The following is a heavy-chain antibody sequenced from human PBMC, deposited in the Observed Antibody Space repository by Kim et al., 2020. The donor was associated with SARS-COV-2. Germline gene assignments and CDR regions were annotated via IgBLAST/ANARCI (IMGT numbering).Heavy chain of an antibody. CDR1: GFTFDDYA. CDR2: ISGDGGST. D-gene: IGHD5-18*01. Sequence: GGSLRLSCAASGFTFDDYAMHWVRQAPGKGLEWVSLISGDGGSTYYADSVKGRFTISRDNSKNSLYLQMNSLRTEDTALYYCAKDIGYSYGFWSRLKIQFYYYANGTDVWGQGTPVTVSS. V-gene: IGHV3-43*02. J-gene: IGHJ6*02. CDR3: AKDIGYSYGFWSRLKIQFYYYANGTDV.